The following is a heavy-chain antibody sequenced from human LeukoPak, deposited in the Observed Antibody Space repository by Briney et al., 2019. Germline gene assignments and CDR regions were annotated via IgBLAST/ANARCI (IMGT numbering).Heavy chain of an antibody. Sequence: SETLSLTCTVSSGSISTSNYYWGWVRQPPGKALEWIGRIYTSGSTNYNPSLKSRVTMSVDTSKNQFSLKLSSVTAADTAVYYCAREKEQHDYYYYYMDVWGKGTTVTISS. J-gene: IGHJ6*03. CDR3: AREKEQHDYYYYYMDV. CDR2: IYTSGST. V-gene: IGHV4-39*07. CDR1: SGSISTSNYY. D-gene: IGHD1-26*01.